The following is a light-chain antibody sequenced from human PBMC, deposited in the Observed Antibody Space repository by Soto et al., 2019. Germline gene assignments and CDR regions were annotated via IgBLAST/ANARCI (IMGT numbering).Light chain of an antibody. J-gene: IGLJ1*01. CDR2: EVN. V-gene: IGLV2-14*02. Sequence: QSVLTQPASVSGSPGQSITISCTGTSSNVGSYKLVSWYQQHPGKAPKLMIFEVNKRPSGVSNRFSGSKSGNTAFLTISGLQPEDEADYYCSSFTGTTTLDVFGTGTKVTVL. CDR1: SSNVGSYKL. CDR3: SSFTGTTTLDV.